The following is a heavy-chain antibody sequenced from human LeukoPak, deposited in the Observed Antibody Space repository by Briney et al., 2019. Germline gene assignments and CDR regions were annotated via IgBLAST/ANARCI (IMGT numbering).Heavy chain of an antibody. D-gene: IGHD1-26*01. CDR2: IYYSGST. V-gene: IGHV4-39*01. CDR1: GGSISSSSYY. CDR3: ARIVGASDY. Sequence: ASETLSLTCTVSGGSISSSSYYWGWIRQPPGKGLEWIGSIYYSGSTYYNPSLKSRVTISVDTSKNQFSLKLSSVTAADTAVYYCARIVGASDYWGQGTLVTVSS. J-gene: IGHJ4*02.